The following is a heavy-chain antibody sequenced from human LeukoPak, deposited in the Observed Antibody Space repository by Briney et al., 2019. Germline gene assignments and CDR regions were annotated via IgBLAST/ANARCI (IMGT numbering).Heavy chain of an antibody. CDR2: INPNSGGT. CDR1: GYTFTGYY. V-gene: IGHV1-2*04. D-gene: IGHD2-15*01. Sequence: GASVKVSCKASGYTFTGYYMHWVRQAPGQGLEWMGWINPNSGGTNYAQKFQGWVTMTRDTSISTAYMELSRLRSDDTAVYYCATGYCSGGSCYGDAFDIWGQGTMVTVSS. CDR3: ATGYCSGGSCYGDAFDI. J-gene: IGHJ3*02.